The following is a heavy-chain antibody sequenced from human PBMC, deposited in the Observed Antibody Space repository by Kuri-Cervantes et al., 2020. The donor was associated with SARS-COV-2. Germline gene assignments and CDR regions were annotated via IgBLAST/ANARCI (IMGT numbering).Heavy chain of an antibody. CDR3: ARDPNYDSSGYYGLTFDY. CDR2: ISAYNGNT. D-gene: IGHD3-22*01. CDR1: GYTFTSYG. V-gene: IGHV1-18*01. J-gene: IGHJ4*02. Sequence: ASVKVSCKASGYTFTSYGISWVRQAPGQGLEWMGWISAYNGNTNYAQKLQGRVTMTTDTSTSTAYMELRSLRSDVTAVYYCARDPNYDSSGYYGLTFDYWGQGTLVTVSS.